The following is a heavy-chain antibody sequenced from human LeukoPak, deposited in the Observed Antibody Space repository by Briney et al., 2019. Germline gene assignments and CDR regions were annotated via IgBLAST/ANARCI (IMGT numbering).Heavy chain of an antibody. CDR2: IYSGGST. D-gene: IGHD7-27*01. Sequence: GESLRLSCAASGFTVSTTYMSWVRQAPVKGLEWVSLIYSGGSTYYAHSVKGRFTISRDNSKNTVFLQMNTLRAEDTAVYYCARDLGTNDAFDIWGQGTMLTVSS. CDR1: GFTVSTTY. CDR3: ARDLGTNDAFDI. J-gene: IGHJ3*02. V-gene: IGHV3-53*01.